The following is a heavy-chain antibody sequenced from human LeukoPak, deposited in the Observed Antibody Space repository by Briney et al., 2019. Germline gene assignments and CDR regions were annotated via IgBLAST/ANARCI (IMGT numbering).Heavy chain of an antibody. Sequence: GGSLRLSCAASGFTFSSYSMNWARQAPGKGLEWVSSISSSSSYIYYADSVKGRFTISRDNAKNSLYLQMNSLRAEDTAVYYCARGGGRFLGYYDYWGQGTLVTVSS. V-gene: IGHV3-21*01. D-gene: IGHD2-21*01. CDR2: ISSSSSYI. J-gene: IGHJ4*02. CDR3: ARGGGRFLGYYDY. CDR1: GFTFSSYS.